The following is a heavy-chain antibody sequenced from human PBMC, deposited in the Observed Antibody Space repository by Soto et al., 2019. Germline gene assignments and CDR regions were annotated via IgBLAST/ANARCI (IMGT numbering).Heavy chain of an antibody. J-gene: IGHJ6*02. D-gene: IGHD3-22*01. CDR3: ARGVSYYDSSGYYADYYYGMDV. Sequence: QLQLQESGSGLVKPSQTLSLTCAVSGGSISSGGYSWSWIRQPPGKGWEGIGYIYHSGSTYYNPSLKSRVTISVDRSKNQFSLKLSSVTAADTAVYYCARGVSYYDSSGYYADYYYGMDVWGQGTTVTVS. V-gene: IGHV4-30-2*01. CDR2: IYHSGST. CDR1: GGSISSGGYS.